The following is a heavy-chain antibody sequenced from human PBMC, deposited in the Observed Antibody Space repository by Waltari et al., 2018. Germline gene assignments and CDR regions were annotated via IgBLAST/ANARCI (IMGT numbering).Heavy chain of an antibody. Sequence: EIQLVQSGGGLVQPGGSLRLYCAASGFNIDDYSLNWVRQAPGKGLEWVSYITGTSRTKFYADSVRGRFTISRDNAKNSLYLQMNSLRADDTAVYFCARPVRISGNYGLDVWGQGTTVIVSS. CDR3: ARPVRISGNYGLDV. CDR2: ITGTSRTK. V-gene: IGHV3-48*01. J-gene: IGHJ6*02. CDR1: GFNIDDYS.